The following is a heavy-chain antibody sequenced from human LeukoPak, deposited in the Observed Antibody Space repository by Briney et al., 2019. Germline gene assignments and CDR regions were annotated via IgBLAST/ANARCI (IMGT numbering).Heavy chain of an antibody. Sequence: VASVKVSCKASGYTFTSYGISWVRQAPGQGLEWMGWISAYNGNTNYAQKLQGRVTMTTDTSTSTAYMELRSLRSDDTAVYYCARGGLTGYYYYGMDVWGQGTTVTVSS. CDR2: ISAYNGNT. V-gene: IGHV1-18*01. J-gene: IGHJ6*02. CDR3: ARGGLTGYYYYGMDV. CDR1: GYTFTSYG.